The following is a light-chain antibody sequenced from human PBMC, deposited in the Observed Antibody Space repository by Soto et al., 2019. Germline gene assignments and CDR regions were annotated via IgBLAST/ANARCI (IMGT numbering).Light chain of an antibody. CDR2: AAS. V-gene: IGKV1D-17*01. CDR3: LQHNSRS. J-gene: IGKJ4*01. CDR1: QGITNF. Sequence: NIQMTQSPSAMSASVGDRVTITCRARQGITNFLAWFQQKPGKVPNHLIFAASSVQSRVPSRFSGSGSRTESSLTISSLQHADVATYYGLQHNSRSFSGGTKVDIK.